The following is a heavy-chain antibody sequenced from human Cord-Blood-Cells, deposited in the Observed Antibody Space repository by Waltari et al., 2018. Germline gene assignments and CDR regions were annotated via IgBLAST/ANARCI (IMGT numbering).Heavy chain of an antibody. CDR3: ASVKGYRGYFDL. J-gene: IGHJ2*01. D-gene: IGHD5-18*01. CDR2: IYSAGST. Sequence: EVQLVESGGGLIQPGGSVGLSCAGSGFTVSSNSMSWVRLAPGKGLAWVSVIYSAGSTYYADSVKGRFTISRYNSKNTLYRQMNSLRAEDTAVYYCASVKGYRGYFDLGGRGTLVTVSS. V-gene: IGHV3-53*01. CDR1: GFTVSSNS.